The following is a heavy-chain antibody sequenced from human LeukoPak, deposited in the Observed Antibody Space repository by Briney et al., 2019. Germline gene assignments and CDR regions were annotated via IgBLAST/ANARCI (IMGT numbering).Heavy chain of an antibody. CDR3: ARDVGYHDFWSGYDMRFDP. CDR2: IYYSGST. V-gene: IGHV4-59*01. D-gene: IGHD3-3*01. J-gene: IGHJ5*02. CDR1: GGSISSYY. Sequence: SETLSLTCTVSGGSISSYYWSWIRQPPGMGLEWIGYIYYSGSTNYNPSLKSRVTISVDTSKNQFSLKLSSVTAADTAVYYCARDVGYHDFWSGYDMRFDPWGQGTLVTVSS.